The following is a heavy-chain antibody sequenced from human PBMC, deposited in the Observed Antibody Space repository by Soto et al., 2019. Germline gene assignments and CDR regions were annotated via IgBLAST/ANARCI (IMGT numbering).Heavy chain of an antibody. J-gene: IGHJ4*02. Sequence: EVQLVESGGGLVQPGGSLRLSCAVSGFTLRSYSMNWVRQAPGKGLEWVSYIDSGSRTIYYADSVKGRFTISRDNAEDSLSLQMNRLRDEDTAVYYCERSFGSSGWPIYFDYWGQGTLVTVSS. V-gene: IGHV3-48*02. CDR2: IDSGSRTI. D-gene: IGHD6-19*01. CDR3: ERSFGSSGWPIYFDY. CDR1: GFTLRSYS.